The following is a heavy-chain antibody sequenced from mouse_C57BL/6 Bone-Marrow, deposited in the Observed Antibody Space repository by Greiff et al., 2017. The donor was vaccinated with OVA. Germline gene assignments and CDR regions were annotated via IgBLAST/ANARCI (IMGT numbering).Heavy chain of an antibody. D-gene: IGHD1-1*02. CDR3: ARPGTDYVDY. CDR2: IHPHSGST. J-gene: IGHJ2*01. V-gene: IGHV1-64*01. CDR1: GYTFTSYW. Sequence: VQLQQPGAELVKPGASVKLSCKASGYTFTSYWMHWVKQRPGQGLEWIGLIHPHSGSTNYNEKFKSKATLTVDKSSSTAYRQLSSLTYEDSAVYYWARPGTDYVDYWGQGTTRTVSS.